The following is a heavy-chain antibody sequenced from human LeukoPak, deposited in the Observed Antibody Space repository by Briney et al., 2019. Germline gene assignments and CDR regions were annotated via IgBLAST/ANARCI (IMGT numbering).Heavy chain of an antibody. J-gene: IGHJ4*02. CDR3: ARGGTNFDY. CDR1: VFAFSSYS. Sequence: GGSLRLSCAASVFAFSSYSMNWVRQAPGEGLEWVSSISSSRSYTYYADSVRGRFTISRDNAKNSLYLQMNSLRAEDTAVYYCARGGTNFDYWGQGTLVTVSS. D-gene: IGHD1-26*01. CDR2: ISSSRSYT. V-gene: IGHV3-21*01.